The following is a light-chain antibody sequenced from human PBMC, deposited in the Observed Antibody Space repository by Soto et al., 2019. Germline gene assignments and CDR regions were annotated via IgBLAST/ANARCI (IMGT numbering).Light chain of an antibody. CDR2: EVS. Sequence: QSALTQPASVSGSPGQSITISCTGTSSDVGGYNYVSWYQQHPGKAPKLMIYEVSNRPSGVSNRFSGSKSGNTASLTISGLQAEDEADYYCSLYTSGSTLLRVFGGGTKVTVL. V-gene: IGLV2-14*01. CDR3: SLYTSGSTLLRV. CDR1: SSDVGGYNY. J-gene: IGLJ3*02.